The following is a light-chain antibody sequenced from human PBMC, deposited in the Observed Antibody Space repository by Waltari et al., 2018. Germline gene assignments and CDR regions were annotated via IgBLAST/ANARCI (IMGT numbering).Light chain of an antibody. Sequence: EIMMTQSPATLSVSPGERATLSCRVSQSVSRKLAWYQQKPGQAPRLRIYDTSSRATDIPARFSGSGSGTEFTFTISSLQSEDFAVYYCQQYSNWPPWTFSQGTKVEI. V-gene: IGKV3-15*01. CDR2: DTS. J-gene: IGKJ1*01. CDR3: QQYSNWPPWT. CDR1: QSVSRK.